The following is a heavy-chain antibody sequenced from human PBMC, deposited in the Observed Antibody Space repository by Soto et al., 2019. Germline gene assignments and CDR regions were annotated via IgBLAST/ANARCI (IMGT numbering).Heavy chain of an antibody. CDR1: GGTFSSYA. CDR3: AREEDYYDSSGTDAFDI. CDR2: IIPIFGTA. J-gene: IGHJ3*02. V-gene: IGHV1-69*05. Sequence: GASVKVSCKASGGTFSSYAISWVRQAPGQGLEWMGGIIPIFGTANYAQKLQGRVTVTTDTSTSTAYMELRSLRSDDTAVYYCAREEDYYDSSGTDAFDIWGQGTMVTVSS. D-gene: IGHD3-22*01.